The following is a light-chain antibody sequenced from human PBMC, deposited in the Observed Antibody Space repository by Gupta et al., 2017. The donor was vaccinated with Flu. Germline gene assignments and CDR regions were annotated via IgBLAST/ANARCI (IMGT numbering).Light chain of an antibody. CDR1: SGSIASNY. CDR2: EDN. CDR3: QSYDFPVV. V-gene: IGLV6-57*01. J-gene: IGLJ2*01. Sequence: NFMLTQPHSVSESPGKTLTISCTRSSGSIASNYVQWYQQRPGSSPTTLIYEDNVRPPGVPDRFFGSIDSSSNSASLTISGVKTEDEADYYCQSYDFPVVFGGGTKLTVL.